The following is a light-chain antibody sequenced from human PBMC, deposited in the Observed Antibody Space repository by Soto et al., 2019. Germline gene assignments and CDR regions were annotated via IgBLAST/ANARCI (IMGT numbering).Light chain of an antibody. CDR1: SSDVGSYNS. CDR3: SSFTSSTSYV. CDR2: DVN. J-gene: IGLJ1*01. Sequence: QSVLTQPASVSGSPGQSIAISCTGTSSDVGSYNSVSWYQQYPGKAPKLMLHDVNNRPSGISDRFSGSKSGNTASLTISGLQAGDEAAYYCSSFTSSTSYVFCTGTKVTVL. V-gene: IGLV2-14*03.